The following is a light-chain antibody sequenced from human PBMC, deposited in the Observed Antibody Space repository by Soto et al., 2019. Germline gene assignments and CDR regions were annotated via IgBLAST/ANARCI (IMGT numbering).Light chain of an antibody. CDR2: EVS. V-gene: IGLV2-14*01. CDR1: SSDVGGYNY. Sequence: QSVLTQPASVSGSPGQSITISCTGTSSDVGGYNYVSWYQQYPGKAPKLMIYEVSNRPSGVSNRFSGSKSGNTASLTISGLQAEDEAGYYCSSYTSSSTHYVFGTGTKVTVL. CDR3: SSYTSSSTHYV. J-gene: IGLJ1*01.